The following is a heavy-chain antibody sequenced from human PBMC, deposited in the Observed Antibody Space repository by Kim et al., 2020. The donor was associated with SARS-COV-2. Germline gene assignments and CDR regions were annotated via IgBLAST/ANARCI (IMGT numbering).Heavy chain of an antibody. V-gene: IGHV3-21*01. CDR3: ARDKTLGFDWLFNRNNWFDP. D-gene: IGHD3-9*01. CDR1: GFTFSSYS. Sequence: GGSLRLSCAASGFTFSSYSMNWVRQAPGKGLEWVSSISSSSSYIYYADSVKGRFTISRDNAKNSLYLQMNSLRAEDTAVYYCARDKTLGFDWLFNRNNWFDPWGQGNLITVSS. CDR2: ISSSSSYI. J-gene: IGHJ5*02.